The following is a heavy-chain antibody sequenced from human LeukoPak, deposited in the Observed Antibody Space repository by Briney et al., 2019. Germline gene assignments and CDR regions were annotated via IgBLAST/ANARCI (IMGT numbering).Heavy chain of an antibody. D-gene: IGHD1-26*01. J-gene: IGHJ4*02. CDR3: ARDAIPCPTCGGYYEGYYFDY. CDR2: INPNSGGT. V-gene: IGHV1-2*02. CDR1: GYTFTGYY. Sequence: ASVKVSCKASGYTFTGYYMHWVRQAPGQGLEWMGWINPNSGGTNYAQKFQGRVTMTRDTSISTAYMELSRLRSDDTAVYYRARDAIPCPTCGGYYEGYYFDYWGQGTLVTVSS.